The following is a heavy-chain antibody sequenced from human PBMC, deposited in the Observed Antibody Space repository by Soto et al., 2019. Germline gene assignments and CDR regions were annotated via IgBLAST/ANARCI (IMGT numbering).Heavy chain of an antibody. CDR2: ISTYNGDT. J-gene: IGHJ6*02. D-gene: IGHD2-15*01. Sequence: GASVKVSCKASGYTFSTSGMSWLRQAPGQGLEWMGWISTYNGDTNDAPKFQDRVTMTSDTSTSTVYMELRSLRSDDTAVYYCARAGAAPYYYYGMDVWGQGTRVPSP. CDR3: ARAGAAPYYYYGMDV. V-gene: IGHV1-18*01. CDR1: GYTFSTSG.